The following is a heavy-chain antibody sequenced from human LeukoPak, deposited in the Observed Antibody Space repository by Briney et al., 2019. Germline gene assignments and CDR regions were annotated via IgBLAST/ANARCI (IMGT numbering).Heavy chain of an antibody. V-gene: IGHV4-30-2*01. Sequence: SQTLSLTCTVSGGSISSGVYYWSWIRQPLGKGLEWIGYIYHSGTTYYNPSLKSRVTISVDTSKNQLSLKMTSVTAADTAVYYCAREGGSHYPSAAFDIWGQGTMVTVSS. CDR1: GGSISSGVYY. CDR3: AREGGSHYPSAAFDI. J-gene: IGHJ3*02. CDR2: IYHSGTT. D-gene: IGHD1-26*01.